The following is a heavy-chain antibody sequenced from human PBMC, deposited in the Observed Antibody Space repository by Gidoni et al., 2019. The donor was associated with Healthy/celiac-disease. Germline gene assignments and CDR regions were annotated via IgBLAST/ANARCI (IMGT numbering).Heavy chain of an antibody. J-gene: IGHJ2*01. CDR3: AKVGYDYIWGSYRYGRDWYFDL. D-gene: IGHD3-16*02. CDR1: GFTFDDYA. V-gene: IGHV3-9*01. CDR2: ISWNSGSI. Sequence: EVQLVESGGGLVQPGRSLRLSCAASGFTFDDYAMHWVRQAPGKGLEWVSGISWNSGSIGYADSVKGRFTISRDNAKNSLYLQMNSLRAEDTALYYCAKVGYDYIWGSYRYGRDWYFDLWGRGTLVTVSS.